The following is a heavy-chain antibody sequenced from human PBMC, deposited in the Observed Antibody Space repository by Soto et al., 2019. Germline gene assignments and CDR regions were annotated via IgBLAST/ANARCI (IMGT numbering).Heavy chain of an antibody. Sequence: GGSLRLSCAASGFTFSSYWMHWVRQAPGKGLVWVSRINSDGSSTIYADSVKGRFTISRDNAKNTLYLQMNSLRAEDTAVYYCARPTSLGGNPFDYWGQGTLVTVSS. V-gene: IGHV3-74*01. D-gene: IGHD2-15*01. J-gene: IGHJ4*02. CDR1: GFTFSSYW. CDR2: INSDGSST. CDR3: ARPTSLGGNPFDY.